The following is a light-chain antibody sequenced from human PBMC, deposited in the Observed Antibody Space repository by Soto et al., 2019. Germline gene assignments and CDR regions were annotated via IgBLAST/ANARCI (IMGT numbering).Light chain of an antibody. CDR1: SSDVGGYNY. CDR2: DVS. V-gene: IGLV2-11*01. J-gene: IGLJ2*01. CDR3: CSYAGSYTPHVV. Sequence: QSALTQPRSVSGSPGQSVTISCTGTSSDVGGYNYVSWYQQHPVKAPKLMIYDVSKRPSGVPDRFSGSKSGNTASLTISGLQAEDEADYYCCSYAGSYTPHVVFGGGTKLTVL.